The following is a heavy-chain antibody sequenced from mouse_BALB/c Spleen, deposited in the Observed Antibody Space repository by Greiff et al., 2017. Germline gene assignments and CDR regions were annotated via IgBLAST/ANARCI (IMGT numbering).Heavy chain of an antibody. J-gene: IGHJ3*01. CDR2: INPSNGRT. Sequence: QVQLQQPGAELVKPGASVKLSCKASGYTFTSYWMHWVKQRPGQGLEWIGEINPSNGRTNYNEKFKSKATLTVDKSSSTAYMQLSSLTSEDSAVYYCARWTGTADWGQGTLVTVSA. CDR3: ARWTGTAD. D-gene: IGHD3-3*01. CDR1: GYTFTSYW. V-gene: IGHV1S81*02.